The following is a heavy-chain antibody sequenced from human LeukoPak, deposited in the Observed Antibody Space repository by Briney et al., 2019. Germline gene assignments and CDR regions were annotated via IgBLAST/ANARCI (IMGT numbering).Heavy chain of an antibody. CDR1: GYSFTSYW. CDR2: IYPGDSDT. D-gene: IGHD3-10*01. Sequence: GESLKISCKGSGYSFTSYWIGWVRQMPGKGLEWMGIIYPGDSDTRYSPSFQGQVTTSADKSISTAYLQWSSLKASDTAMYYCARQAVSPNPALWFGEGYFDYWGQGTLVTVSP. J-gene: IGHJ4*02. CDR3: ARQAVSPNPALWFGEGYFDY. V-gene: IGHV5-51*01.